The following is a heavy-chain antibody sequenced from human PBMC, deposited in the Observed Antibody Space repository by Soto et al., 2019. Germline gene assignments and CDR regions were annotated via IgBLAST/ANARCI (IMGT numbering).Heavy chain of an antibody. CDR3: ARDLWGYCGTDCYPLDV. J-gene: IGHJ6*02. CDR1: GDSIRSYY. Sequence: SETLSLTCTVSGDSIRSYYWTWIRQPPGKGLEWIGYISYNGATNYNPSLESRVTISVDTSKNQFSLKLRSVTAADTAVYYCARDLWGYCGTDCYPLDVWGQGTTVTVSS. V-gene: IGHV4-59*01. D-gene: IGHD2-21*02. CDR2: ISYNGAT.